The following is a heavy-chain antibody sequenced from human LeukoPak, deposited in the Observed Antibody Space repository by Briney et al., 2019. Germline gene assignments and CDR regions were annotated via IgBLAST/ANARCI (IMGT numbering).Heavy chain of an antibody. CDR2: IHTGGAT. J-gene: IGHJ4*02. Sequence: GGSLRLSCEDSGFTDSTNFMGWVRQAPGKGLEWVSIIHTGGATYYMESVKGRSSISRDNFKNTLYLQMNSLRAEDTAVYYCARGRGSDWGQGTLVTVSS. CDR3: ARGRGSD. V-gene: IGHV3-53*01. CDR1: GFTDSTNF. D-gene: IGHD2-15*01.